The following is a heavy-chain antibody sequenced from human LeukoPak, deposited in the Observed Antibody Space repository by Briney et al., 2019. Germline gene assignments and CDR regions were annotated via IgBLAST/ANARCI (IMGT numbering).Heavy chain of an antibody. CDR1: GFTFSSYW. CDR3: ARDREPNCGDYGSDAFDI. J-gene: IGHJ3*02. V-gene: IGHV3-74*01. CDR2: INSAGSST. D-gene: IGHD4-17*01. Sequence: PGGSLRLSCAASGFTFSSYWMHSVRQAPGKGLVWVSRINSAGSSTSYADSVKGRFTISRDNAKNTLYLQMNSLRAEDTAVYYCARDREPNCGDYGSDAFDIRGQGTMVTVSS.